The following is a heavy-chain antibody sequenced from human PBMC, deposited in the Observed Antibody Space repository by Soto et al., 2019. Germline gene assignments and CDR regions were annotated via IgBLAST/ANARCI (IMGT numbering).Heavy chain of an antibody. V-gene: IGHV1-3*01. CDR3: ARGIDYGDFIDY. Sequence: ASLKVSCKASGYTFTRYAMHWGRPAPGQRFEWMGWINAGNGNTKYSQKFQGRVTITSDTSPSTAYMELSSLLSEDTAVYYCARGIDYGDFIDYWGQGTLVTVSS. D-gene: IGHD4-17*01. CDR2: INAGNGNT. CDR1: GYTFTRYA. J-gene: IGHJ4*02.